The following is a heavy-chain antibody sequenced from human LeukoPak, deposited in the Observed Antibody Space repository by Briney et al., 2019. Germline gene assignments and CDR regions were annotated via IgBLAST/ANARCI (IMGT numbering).Heavy chain of an antibody. CDR1: GFTFSSYE. CDR2: ISSSGSSI. V-gene: IGHV3-48*03. Sequence: GGSLRLSCAASGFTFSSYEMNWVRQAPGKGLEWVSYISSSGSSIYYADSVKGRFTMSRDNAKNTLYLQLNSLRAEDTAVYYCATDLNWSDLWGRGTLVTVSS. CDR3: ATDLNWSDL. J-gene: IGHJ5*02.